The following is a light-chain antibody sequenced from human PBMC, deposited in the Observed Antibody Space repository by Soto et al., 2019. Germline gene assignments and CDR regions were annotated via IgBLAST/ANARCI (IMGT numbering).Light chain of an antibody. V-gene: IGKV1-39*01. CDR2: AAS. Sequence: DIQMTQSPSSLSASVGDRVTITCRAGQSIRSYLNWYQQKPGKAPKLLIYAASSLQSGVPSRFSGSGSGTDFTLTISSLQPEDFATYYCQQSYSTPPTFGQGTKVEIK. J-gene: IGKJ1*01. CDR3: QQSYSTPPT. CDR1: QSIRSY.